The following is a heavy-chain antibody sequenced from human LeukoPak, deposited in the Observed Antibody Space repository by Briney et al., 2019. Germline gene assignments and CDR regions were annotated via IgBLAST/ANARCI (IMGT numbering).Heavy chain of an antibody. CDR3: TTQYCSSTTCLYPFDY. V-gene: IGHV3-15*01. Sequence: PGGSLRLSCAASGFTFINAWMSWVREAPGKGLEWVGHIKRKTDAGTTDYAAPVKGRFTISRDDSKNTLYLQMNSLKTEDTAMYCCTTQYCSSTTCLYPFDYWGQGTLVTVSS. D-gene: IGHD2-2*01. J-gene: IGHJ4*02. CDR1: GFTFINAW. CDR2: IKRKTDAGTT.